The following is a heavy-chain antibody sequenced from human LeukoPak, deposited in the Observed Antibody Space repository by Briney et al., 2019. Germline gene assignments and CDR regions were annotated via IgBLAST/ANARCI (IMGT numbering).Heavy chain of an antibody. CDR3: ARGTYYGSGAHFDS. J-gene: IGHJ4*02. V-gene: IGHV3-48*04. CDR2: ISSSSDTI. Sequence: GGSLRLSCAASEFTFSAYGMNWVRQVPGKGLEWVSYISSSSDTIYYTDSVKGRFTISRDNAQDSLYLQMNSLRAEDTAVYYCARGTYYGSGAHFDSWGQGTLVTVSS. CDR1: EFTFSAYG. D-gene: IGHD3-10*01.